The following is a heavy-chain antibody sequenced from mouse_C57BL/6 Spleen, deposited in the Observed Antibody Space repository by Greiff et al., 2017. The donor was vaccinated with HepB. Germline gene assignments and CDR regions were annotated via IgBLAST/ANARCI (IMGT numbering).Heavy chain of an antibody. V-gene: IGHV1-82*01. CDR2: IYPGDGDT. D-gene: IGHD1-1*01. CDR3: ARYGLGLLGGYFDV. J-gene: IGHJ1*03. CDR1: GYAFSSSW. Sequence: LVESGPELVKPGASVKISCKASGYAFSSSWMNWVKQRPGKGLEWIGRIYPGDGDTNYNGKFKGKATLTADKSSSTAYMQLSSLTSEDSAVYFCARYGLGLLGGYFDVWGTGTTVTVSS.